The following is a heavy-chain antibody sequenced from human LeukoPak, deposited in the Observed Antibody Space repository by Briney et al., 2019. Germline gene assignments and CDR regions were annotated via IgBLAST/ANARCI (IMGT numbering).Heavy chain of an antibody. CDR3: ARQYYDSSGYYFVWYFDY. CDR1: GDSINSGGYY. J-gene: IGHJ4*02. D-gene: IGHD3-22*01. Sequence: PSQTLSLTCTVSGDSINSGGYYWSWIRQHPGKGLEWIGYIYYSGTTSYNPSLKSRVTISVDTSQNQFSLKLSSVTAADTAVYYCARQYYDSSGYYFVWYFDYWGQGTLVTVSS. V-gene: IGHV4-31*03. CDR2: IYYSGTT.